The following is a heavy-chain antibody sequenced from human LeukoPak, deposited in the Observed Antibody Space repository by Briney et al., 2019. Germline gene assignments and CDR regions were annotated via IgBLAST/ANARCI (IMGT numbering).Heavy chain of an antibody. Sequence: SVKVSCKASGGTFSSYAISWVRQAPGQGLEWMGGIIPIFGTANYAQKFQGRVTITTDESTSTAYMELSSLRSEDTAVYYCARGYCSGGSCYVKYSRYYYYYYMDVWGKGTTVTVSS. CDR3: ARGYCSGGSCYVKYSRYYYYYYMDV. CDR1: GGTFSSYA. J-gene: IGHJ6*03. CDR2: IIPIFGTA. V-gene: IGHV1-69*05. D-gene: IGHD2-15*01.